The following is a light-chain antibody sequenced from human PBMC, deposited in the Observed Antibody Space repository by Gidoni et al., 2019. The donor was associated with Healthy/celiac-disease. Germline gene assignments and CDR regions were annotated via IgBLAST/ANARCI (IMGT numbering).Light chain of an antibody. J-gene: IGKJ2*01. Sequence: EIVLTQSPGTLSLSPGERPTLSCRVSQSVSSSYLAWYQQKPGQAPRLLIYGASSRATGIPDRFSGSGSGTDFTLTISRLEPEDFAVYYCQQYGSSPQYTFGQGTKLEIK. CDR1: QSVSSSY. CDR3: QQYGSSPQYT. CDR2: GAS. V-gene: IGKV3-20*01.